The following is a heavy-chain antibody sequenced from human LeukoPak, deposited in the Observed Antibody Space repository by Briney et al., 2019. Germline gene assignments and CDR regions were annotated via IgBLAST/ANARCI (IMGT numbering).Heavy chain of an antibody. J-gene: IGHJ4*02. CDR1: GYTFTSYS. D-gene: IGHD1-7*01. Sequence: ASVKVSCKASGYTFTSYSISWVRQAPRQELERMGWISAYNGNTNYAQKLQGRVTMTTDASTSTAYMELRSLRSDDTAVYYCARDWGELQFDYWGQGTLVTVSS. CDR3: ARDWGELQFDY. CDR2: ISAYNGNT. V-gene: IGHV1-18*01.